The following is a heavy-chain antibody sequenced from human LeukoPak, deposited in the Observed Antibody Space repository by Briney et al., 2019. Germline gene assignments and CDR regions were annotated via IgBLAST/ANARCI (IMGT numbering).Heavy chain of an antibody. D-gene: IGHD6-19*01. V-gene: IGHV3-53*01. Sequence: GGSLRLSCAASGFTVSSNFMTWVRQAPGQGLEWVSVIYSGGSTYYADSVKGRFTISRDNSKDTVFLQMNSLRAEDTAVYYCAKASRQGAVTSPLDYWGQGTLVTVSS. CDR2: IYSGGST. CDR3: AKASRQGAVTSPLDY. J-gene: IGHJ4*02. CDR1: GFTVSSNF.